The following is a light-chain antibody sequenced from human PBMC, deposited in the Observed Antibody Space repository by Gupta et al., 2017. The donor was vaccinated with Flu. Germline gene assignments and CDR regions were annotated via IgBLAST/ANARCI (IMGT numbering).Light chain of an antibody. J-gene: IGLJ2*01. CDR3: LPHYGSAKRGV. CDR2: SKG. V-gene: IGLV7-43*01. CDR1: TGAVTSGHY. Sequence: VTITCAASTGAVTSGHYQNWFQQKPGQAPRVLSYSKGRKHSGTPARFSGSIIGGTAALTLAGVQAEEEAEYYCLPHYGSAKRGVFGGGTKLKVL.